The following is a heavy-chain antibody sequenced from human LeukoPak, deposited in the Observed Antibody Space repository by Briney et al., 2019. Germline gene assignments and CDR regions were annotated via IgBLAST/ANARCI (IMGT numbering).Heavy chain of an antibody. CDR2: INPSGGST. D-gene: IGHD1-7*01. CDR1: GYTCTSYY. Sequence: ASVKVSCKASGYTCTSYYMHWVRQAPGQGLEWMGIINPSGGSTSYAQKFQGRVTMTRDTSTSTVYMELSSLRSEDTAVYYCARKPGTTVYFDYWGQGTLVTVSS. V-gene: IGHV1-46*01. J-gene: IGHJ4*02. CDR3: ARKPGTTVYFDY.